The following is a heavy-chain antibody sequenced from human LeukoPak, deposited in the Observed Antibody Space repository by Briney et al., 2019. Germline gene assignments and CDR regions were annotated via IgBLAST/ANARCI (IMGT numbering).Heavy chain of an antibody. CDR3: ARDSWLLYDSSGYVHPVDY. V-gene: IGHV1-18*01. J-gene: IGHJ4*02. Sequence: ASVNVSCKASGYTFTSYGISWVRQAPGQGLEWMGWISAYNGNTNYAQKLQGRVTMTTDTSTSTAYMELRSLRSDDTAVYYCARDSWLLYDSSGYVHPVDYWGQGTLVTVSS. CDR2: ISAYNGNT. CDR1: GYTFTSYG. D-gene: IGHD3-22*01.